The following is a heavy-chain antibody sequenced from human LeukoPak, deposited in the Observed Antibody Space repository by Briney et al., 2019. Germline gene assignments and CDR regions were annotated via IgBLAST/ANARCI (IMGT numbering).Heavy chain of an antibody. J-gene: IGHJ3*02. CDR3: ARAPQLGYCSGCSCYSGAFDI. CDR1: GYTFTGYY. CDR2: INPNSGGT. D-gene: IGHD2-15*01. Sequence: ASVKVSCKASGYTFTGYYMHWVRQAPGQGLEWMGWINPNSGGTNYAQKFQGRVTMTRDTSISTAYMELSRLRSDDTAVYYCARAPQLGYCSGCSCYSGAFDIWGQGTMVTVSS. V-gene: IGHV1-2*02.